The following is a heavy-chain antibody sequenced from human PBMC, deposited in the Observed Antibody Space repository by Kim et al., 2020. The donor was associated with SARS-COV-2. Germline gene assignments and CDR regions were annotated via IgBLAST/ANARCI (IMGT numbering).Heavy chain of an antibody. CDR1: GFTFSDYY. CDR3: ARGAVPAARLYDLYMDV. V-gene: IGHV3-11*01. D-gene: IGHD2-2*01. J-gene: IGHJ6*03. CDR2: ISSGGSTI. Sequence: GGSLRLSCAASGFTFSDYYMSWIRQAPGKGLEWVSYISSGGSTIYYADSVKGRFTISRDNAKNSLYLQMNSLRAEDTAVYYCARGAVPAARLYDLYMDVWGQGTPVTVSS.